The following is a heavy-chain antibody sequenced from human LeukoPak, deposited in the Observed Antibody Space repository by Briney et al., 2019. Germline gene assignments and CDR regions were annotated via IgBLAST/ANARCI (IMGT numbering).Heavy chain of an antibody. Sequence: GGSLRLSCAASGFTFSDHYMDWVRQAPGKGLEWVGRTRNDVNSYTTEYAASVKGRFTISRDDSKNSLYLQMNSLKTEDTAVYYCARVSYCGGDCYSYYFDYWGQGTLVTVSS. J-gene: IGHJ4*02. V-gene: IGHV3-72*01. CDR1: GFTFSDHY. CDR3: ARVSYCGGDCYSYYFDY. D-gene: IGHD2-21*02. CDR2: TRNDVNSYTT.